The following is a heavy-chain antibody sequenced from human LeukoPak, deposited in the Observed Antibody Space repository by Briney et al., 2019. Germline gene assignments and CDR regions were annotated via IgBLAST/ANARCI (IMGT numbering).Heavy chain of an antibody. D-gene: IGHD2-8*01. J-gene: IGHJ4*02. CDR1: GFTFDDYA. CDR2: IIWNGATT. V-gene: IGHV3-20*01. CDR3: ARGGRGVSSGNAYYFDY. Sequence: GGSLRLSCAASGFTFDDYALGWVRQAPGKGLEWVSGIIWNGATTGYADSVKGRFTISRDNAKNSLYLQMNSLRAEDTALYHCARGGRGVSSGNAYYFDYWGQGTLVTVSS.